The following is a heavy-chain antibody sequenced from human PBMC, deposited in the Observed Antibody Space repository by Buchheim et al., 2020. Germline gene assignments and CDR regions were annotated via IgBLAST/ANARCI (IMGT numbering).Heavy chain of an antibody. D-gene: IGHD2-2*01. CDR1: GFTVSSNY. Sequence: EVQLVESGGGLVQPGGSLRLSCAASGFTVSSNYMSWVRQAPGKGLEWVSVISSGGSTSYADSVMGRFTISRDNYKNTLYLQLNSLRAEDTAVYYCARDYCSSTSCYYGMDVWGQGTT. CDR2: ISSGGST. CDR3: ARDYCSSTSCYYGMDV. V-gene: IGHV3-66*01. J-gene: IGHJ6*02.